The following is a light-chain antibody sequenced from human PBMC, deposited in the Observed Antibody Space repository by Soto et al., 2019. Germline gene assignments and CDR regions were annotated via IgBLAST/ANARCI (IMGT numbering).Light chain of an antibody. CDR2: AAS. J-gene: IGKJ2*01. CDR1: QGVSSN. CDR3: QQLNSYPYT. V-gene: IGKV1-9*01. Sequence: DIQLTQSPSFLSASVGDRVTITCRASQGVSSNLAWYQQKPGQAPKLLIYAASTLQSAVPSRFSGSGSGTEFTLTISSLQPEDFVTYYCQQLNSYPYTFGQGTKLEI.